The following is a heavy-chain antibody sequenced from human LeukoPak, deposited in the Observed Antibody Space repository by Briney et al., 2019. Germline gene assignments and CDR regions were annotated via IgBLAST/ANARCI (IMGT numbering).Heavy chain of an antibody. CDR1: GGSISSYY. V-gene: IGHV4-59*01. J-gene: IGHJ4*02. D-gene: IGHD3-22*01. CDR2: IYYSGST. Sequence: SETLSLTCTVSGGSISSYYWSWIRQPPGKGLEWIGYIYYSGSTNYNPSLKSRVTRSVDTSKNQFSLKLSSVTAADTAVYYCARSYDSSGYYYGHFDYWGQGTLVTVSS. CDR3: ARSYDSSGYYYGHFDY.